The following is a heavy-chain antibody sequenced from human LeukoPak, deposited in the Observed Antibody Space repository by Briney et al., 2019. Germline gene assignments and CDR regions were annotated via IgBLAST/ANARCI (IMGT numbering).Heavy chain of an antibody. CDR1: GFTFSSYA. V-gene: IGHV3-23*01. CDR2: ISGSGGST. Sequence: GGSLRLSCAAPGFTFSSYAMSWVRQAPGKGLEWVSAISGSGGSTYYADSVKGRFTISRDNAKNSLYLQMNSLRAEDTAVYYCARRFLRRDFDYWGQGTLVTVSS. D-gene: IGHD3-3*01. J-gene: IGHJ4*02. CDR3: ARRFLRRDFDY.